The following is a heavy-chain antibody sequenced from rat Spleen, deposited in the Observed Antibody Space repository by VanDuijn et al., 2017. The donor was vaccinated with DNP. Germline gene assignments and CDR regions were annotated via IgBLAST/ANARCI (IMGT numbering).Heavy chain of an antibody. CDR2: ITSSGGST. Sequence: EVQLVETGGGLVQPGRSLKLSCVVSGFTFSNYWMTWIRQVPGKGLEWVASITSSGGSTYYPDSVKGRFTISRDNAKNTLYLQMNSLRSEDTATYYCARGSGTYYWYFDFWGPGTMVTVSS. V-gene: IGHV5-31*01. CDR1: GFTFSNYW. D-gene: IGHD5-1*01. J-gene: IGHJ1*01. CDR3: ARGSGTYYWYFDF.